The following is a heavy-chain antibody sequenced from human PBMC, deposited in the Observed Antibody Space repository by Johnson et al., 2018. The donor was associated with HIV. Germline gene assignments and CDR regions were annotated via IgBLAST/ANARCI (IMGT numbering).Heavy chain of an antibody. V-gene: IGHV3-7*01. CDR1: GFTFSSYW. D-gene: IGHD3-22*01. J-gene: IGHJ3*02. Sequence: MLLVESGGGLVQPGGSLRLSCAASGFTFSSYWMSWVRQAPGKGLEGVANIKQEGSNKYYADSVKGRFPISRDNSKNTLYLQMNSLRAEDTAVYYCARGARDDSSGSFAFDIWGQGTMVTVSS. CDR2: IKQEGSNK. CDR3: ARGARDDSSGSFAFDI.